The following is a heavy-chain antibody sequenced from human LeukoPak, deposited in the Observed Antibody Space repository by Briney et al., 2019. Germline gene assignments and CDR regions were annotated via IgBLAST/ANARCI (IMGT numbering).Heavy chain of an antibody. J-gene: IGHJ5*02. CDR1: GGSFSGYY. CDR2: IKHSGST. V-gene: IGHV4-34*01. CDR3: AREALYNWNDGGFWFDP. Sequence: PSETLSLTCAVYGGSFSGYYWSWIRQPPGKGLEWIGEIKHSGSTNYNPSLKSRVTISVDTSKNQFSLKLSSVTAADTAVYYCAREALYNWNDGGFWFDPWGQGTLVTVSS. D-gene: IGHD1-20*01.